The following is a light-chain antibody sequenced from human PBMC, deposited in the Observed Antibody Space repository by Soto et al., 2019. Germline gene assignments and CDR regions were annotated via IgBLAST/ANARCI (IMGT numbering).Light chain of an antibody. Sequence: QSALTQPASVSGSPGQSITISCTGTSSDVGSYNLVSWYQQHPGKAPKFMIYEGTKRPSGVSNRFSGSKSGNTASLTISGLQAEDEADYYCCSYAGSRHYVFGTGTMLTVL. CDR2: EGT. CDR1: SSDVGSYNL. V-gene: IGLV2-23*01. CDR3: CSYAGSRHYV. J-gene: IGLJ1*01.